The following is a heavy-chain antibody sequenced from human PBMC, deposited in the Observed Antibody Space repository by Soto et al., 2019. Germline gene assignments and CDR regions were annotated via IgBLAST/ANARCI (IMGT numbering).Heavy chain of an antibody. CDR3: AKGLALMADH. Sequence: PGGSLRLSCTDSGFSFNTYVMDWVRQAPGKGLEWVAHILYDGSKEYYADPVKGRFTISRDNSKNTLYLQMDRLRVEDTAVYFCAKGLALMADHWGQGTPVTVSS. CDR1: GFSFNTYV. D-gene: IGHD2-21*01. V-gene: IGHV3-30*18. CDR2: ILYDGSKE. J-gene: IGHJ4*02.